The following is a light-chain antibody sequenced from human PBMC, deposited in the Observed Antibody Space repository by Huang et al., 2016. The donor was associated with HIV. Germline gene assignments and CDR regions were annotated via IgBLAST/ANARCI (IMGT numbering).Light chain of an antibody. V-gene: IGKV1-12*01. CDR2: AAS. J-gene: IGKJ1*01. CDR3: QQGNSFPPWT. CDR1: QGISNW. Sequence: DIQMTQSPSSVSASVGDRVTSTCRASQGISNWLAWYQQKPGKAPKLLIYAASNLQSGIPSRFSGSGSGTDFTLTISSLQPEDFATYYCQQGNSFPPWTFGQGTKVEIK.